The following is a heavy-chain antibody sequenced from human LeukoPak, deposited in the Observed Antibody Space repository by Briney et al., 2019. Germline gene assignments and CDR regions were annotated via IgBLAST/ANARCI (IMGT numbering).Heavy chain of an antibody. CDR2: INHSGST. D-gene: IGHD3-22*01. V-gene: IGHV4-34*01. Sequence: SETLSLTCAVYGGSFSGYYWSWIRQPPGKGLEWIGEINHSGSTNYSPSLKSRVTISVDTSKNQFSLKLSSVTAEDTAVYYCAKDDYYDTSGYRDWGQGTLVTVSS. J-gene: IGHJ4*02. CDR3: AKDDYYDTSGYRD. CDR1: GGSFSGYY.